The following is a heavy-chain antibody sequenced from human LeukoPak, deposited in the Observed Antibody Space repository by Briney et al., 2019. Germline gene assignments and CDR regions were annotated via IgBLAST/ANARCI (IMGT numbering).Heavy chain of an antibody. Sequence: GGSLRLSCAASGFTFSDYYMSWIRQAPGKGPEWVSYISSSSSTIYYADSVKGRFTISRDNAKNSLYLQMNSLRAEDTAVYYCAKDEKSIVGATSDYWGQGTLVTVSS. D-gene: IGHD1-26*01. CDR3: AKDEKSIVGATSDY. CDR1: GFTFSDYY. J-gene: IGHJ4*02. V-gene: IGHV3-11*01. CDR2: ISSSSSTI.